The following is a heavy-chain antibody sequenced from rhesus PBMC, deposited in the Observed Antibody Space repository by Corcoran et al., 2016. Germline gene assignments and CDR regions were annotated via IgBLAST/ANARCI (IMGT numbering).Heavy chain of an antibody. D-gene: IGHD6-13*01. V-gene: IGHV4-173*01. CDR2: ISGNGHNT. Sequence: QLQLQESGPGLVKPSETLSLTCAVSSGSVSNYYFSWIRESPGKGLEWIGRISGNGHNTDYNPSLKSRVTLSTDTSNKQYSLKVHSVTAADTAIYYCAAQSTWSYSGLDSWGQGVVVIVSS. CDR1: SGSVSNYY. CDR3: AAQSTWSYSGLDS. J-gene: IGHJ6*01.